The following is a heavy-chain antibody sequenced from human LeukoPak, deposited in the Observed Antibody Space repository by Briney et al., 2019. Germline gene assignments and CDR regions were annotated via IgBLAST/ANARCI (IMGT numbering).Heavy chain of an antibody. D-gene: IGHD3-10*01. CDR1: GFTFSSYG. V-gene: IGHV3-30*18. CDR2: ISYDGSNE. CDR3: AKDLRRRYYFGSGSRGGTFDI. J-gene: IGHJ3*02. Sequence: GRSLRLSCAASGFTFSSYGMHWVRQAPGKGLEWVAVISYDGSNEYYADSVKGRFTISRDNSKNTLYLQMNSLRAEDTAVYYCAKDLRRRYYFGSGSRGGTFDIWGQGTMVTVSS.